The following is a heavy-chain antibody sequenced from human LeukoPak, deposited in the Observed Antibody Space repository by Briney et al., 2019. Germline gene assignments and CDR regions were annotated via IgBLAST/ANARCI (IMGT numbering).Heavy chain of an antibody. CDR1: GFTFSSYS. V-gene: IGHV3-21*01. Sequence: GGSLRLSCAASGFTFSSYSMNWVRQAPGKGLEWVSSISSSSSYIYYADSVKGRFTISRDNAKNSLYLQMNSLRAEDTAVYYCARGLGRDSYGYGFDYWGQGTLVTVSS. CDR3: ARGLGRDSYGYGFDY. D-gene: IGHD5-18*01. J-gene: IGHJ4*02. CDR2: ISSSSSYI.